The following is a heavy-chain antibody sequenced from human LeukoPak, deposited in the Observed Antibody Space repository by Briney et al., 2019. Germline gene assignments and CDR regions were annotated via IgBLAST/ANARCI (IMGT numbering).Heavy chain of an antibody. V-gene: IGHV1-2*02. D-gene: IGHD6-19*01. CDR1: GYTFTGYY. CDR2: INPNSGGT. J-gene: IGHJ4*02. CDR3: ARASYSSGGFDY. Sequence: ASVKVSCKASGYTFTGYYMHWVRQAPGQGLEWMGWINPNSGGTNYAQNFQGRVTMTRDTSISTAYMELSRLRSDDMAVYYCARASYSSGGFDYWGQGTLVTVSS.